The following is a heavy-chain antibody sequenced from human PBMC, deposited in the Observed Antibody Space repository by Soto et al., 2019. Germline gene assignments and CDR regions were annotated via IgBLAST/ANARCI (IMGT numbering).Heavy chain of an antibody. J-gene: IGHJ3*02. CDR1: GYSFTSYW. Sequence: GESLKISCKGSGYSFTSYWIGWVRQMPGKGLEWMGIIYPGDSDTRYSPSFQGQVTISADKSISTAYLQWSSLKASDTAMYYWAGVCSKGRDGYACESWGQGTMCTVSS. CDR3: AGVCSKGRDGYACES. D-gene: IGHD2-15*01. CDR2: IYPGDSDT. V-gene: IGHV5-51*01.